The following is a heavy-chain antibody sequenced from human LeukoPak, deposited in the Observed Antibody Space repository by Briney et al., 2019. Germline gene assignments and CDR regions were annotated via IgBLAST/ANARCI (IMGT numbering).Heavy chain of an antibody. D-gene: IGHD6-19*01. V-gene: IGHV3-74*01. CDR2: HNTDGSST. J-gene: IGHJ4*02. CDR1: GFPFNNYW. Sequence: GGSLRLSCAASGFPFNNYWMHWVRQVPGKGLVWVSRHNTDGSSTAYADSVKGRFTISRDNSKNTLYLQMNSLRVEDTAVYYCATQTWLAYFDYWGQGALVTVSS. CDR3: ATQTWLAYFDY.